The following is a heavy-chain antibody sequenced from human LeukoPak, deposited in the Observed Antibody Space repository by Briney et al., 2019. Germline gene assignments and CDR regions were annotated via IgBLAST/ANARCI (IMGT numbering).Heavy chain of an antibody. D-gene: IGHD5-12*01. Sequence: SETLSLTCTVSGGSISSYYWSWIRQPPGKGLEWIGYIYYSGSTNYNPSLKGRVTISVDTSKNQFSLKLSSVTAADTAVYYCARANRGYGIHFDYWGQGTLVTVSS. J-gene: IGHJ4*02. CDR1: GGSISSYY. V-gene: IGHV4-59*01. CDR2: IYYSGST. CDR3: ARANRGYGIHFDY.